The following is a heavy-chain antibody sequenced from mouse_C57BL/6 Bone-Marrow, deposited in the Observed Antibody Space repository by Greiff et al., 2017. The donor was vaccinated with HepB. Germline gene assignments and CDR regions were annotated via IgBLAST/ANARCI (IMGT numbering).Heavy chain of an antibody. CDR2: IDPENGDT. CDR3: TPTMITTRDWFAY. CDR1: GFNIKDDY. D-gene: IGHD2-4*01. J-gene: IGHJ3*01. Sequence: EVQLQESGAELVRPGASVKLSCTASGFNIKDDYMHWVKQRPEQGLEWIGWIDPENGDTEYASKFQGKATITADTSSNTAYLQLSSLTSEDTAVYYCTPTMITTRDWFAYWGQGTLVTVSA. V-gene: IGHV14-4*01.